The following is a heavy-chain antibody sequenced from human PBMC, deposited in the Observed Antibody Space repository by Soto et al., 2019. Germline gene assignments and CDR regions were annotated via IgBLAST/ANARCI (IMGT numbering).Heavy chain of an antibody. V-gene: IGHV2-5*02. D-gene: IGHD7-27*01. CDR2: IYWDDDK. Sequence: QITLKESGPTLVKPTQTLTLTCTFSGFSLSTSGVGVGWIRQPPGKALEWLALIYWDDDKRYSPSLKSRLTITKHTTKDXVVLTMTNMDPVDTATYYCAHSLIPNWGSRGAFDYWGQGTLVTVSS. CDR3: AHSLIPNWGSRGAFDY. CDR1: GFSLSTSGVG. J-gene: IGHJ4*02.